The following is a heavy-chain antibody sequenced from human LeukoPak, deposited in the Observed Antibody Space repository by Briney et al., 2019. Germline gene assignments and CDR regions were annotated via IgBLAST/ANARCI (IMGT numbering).Heavy chain of an antibody. CDR2: IIPIFGTS. CDR1: GCTFIKYV. J-gene: IGHJ4*02. Sequence: AVTVSFKSSGCTFIKYVISGLGQPPGQGGEGMGGIIPIFGTSNYVQKFQGRVTITADEHTSTAYMELSSVTSEDTAVYYCAREPADYDILSEGVYWGQGTLVTVSS. CDR3: AREPADYDILSEGVY. V-gene: IGHV1-69*01. D-gene: IGHD3-9*01.